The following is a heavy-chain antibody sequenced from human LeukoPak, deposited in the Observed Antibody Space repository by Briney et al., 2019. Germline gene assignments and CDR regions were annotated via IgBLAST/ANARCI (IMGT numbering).Heavy chain of an antibody. CDR2: IYTSGST. D-gene: IGHD5-24*01. Sequence: SQTLSLTCTVSGGSFSSGSYYWSWIRQPAGKGLEWIGRIYTSGSTYYNPSLKSRVTVSVDTSKNQFSLKLSSVTAADTAVYYCAREFEGDGYVYWGQGTLVTVSS. V-gene: IGHV4-61*02. CDR3: AREFEGDGYVY. J-gene: IGHJ4*02. CDR1: GGSFSSGSYY.